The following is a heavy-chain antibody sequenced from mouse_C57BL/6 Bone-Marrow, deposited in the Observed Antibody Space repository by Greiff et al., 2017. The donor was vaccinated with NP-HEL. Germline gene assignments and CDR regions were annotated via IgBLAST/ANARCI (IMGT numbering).Heavy chain of an antibody. CDR1: GYTFTSYG. J-gene: IGHJ1*03. D-gene: IGHD1-1*01. Sequence: QVQLQQSGAELARPGASVKLSCKASGYTFTSYGISWVKQRTGQGLEWIGEIYPRRGNPYYNEKFKGKATLTADKSSSTAYMELRSLTSEDSAVYFCARRGYGSSRWYFDVWGTGTTVTVSS. CDR2: IYPRRGNP. CDR3: ARRGYGSSRWYFDV. V-gene: IGHV1-81*01.